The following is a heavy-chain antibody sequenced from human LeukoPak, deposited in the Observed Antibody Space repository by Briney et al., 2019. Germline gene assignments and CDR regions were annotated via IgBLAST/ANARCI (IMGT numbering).Heavy chain of an antibody. CDR3: ARSSAAAVYYYMDV. J-gene: IGHJ6*03. D-gene: IGHD2-2*01. V-gene: IGHV3-21*01. CDR2: ISSSSSYI. CDR1: GFTFSSYS. Sequence: PGGSLRLSCAASGFTFSSYSMNWVRQAPGKGLEWVSSISSSSSYIYYADSVKGRFTISRDNAKNSLYLQMNSLRAEDTAVYYCARSSAAAVYYYMDVWGKGTTVTVS.